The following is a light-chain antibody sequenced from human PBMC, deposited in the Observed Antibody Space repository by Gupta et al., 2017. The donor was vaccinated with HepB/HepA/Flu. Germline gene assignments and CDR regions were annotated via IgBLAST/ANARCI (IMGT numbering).Light chain of an antibody. J-gene: IGLJ1*01. V-gene: IGLV3-19*01. Sequence: SSELTQDPAVSVALGQTVRITCQGDSLRSYYASWYQQKPGQAPVLVIDGKNNRPSGIPDRFSCSSSGNTASLTITGAQAEDEADYDWNSRDNSGNQLWVFGTGTKVTVL. CDR1: SLRSYY. CDR2: GKN. CDR3: NSRDNSGNQLWV.